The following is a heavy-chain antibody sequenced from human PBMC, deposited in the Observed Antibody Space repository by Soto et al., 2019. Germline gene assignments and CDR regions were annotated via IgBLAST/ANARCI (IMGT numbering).Heavy chain of an antibody. CDR2: IYHTGTT. CDR1: GGPISSGGYS. CDR3: AREIAAAAHDPFAI. V-gene: IGHV4-30-2*01. Sequence: SETLSLTCAVSGGPISSGGYSWTWIRQPPGKGLEWIGFIYHTGTTYYNPSLKSRVTISVDRSKNQFSLKLNSVTAADTAVYYCAREIAAAAHDPFAIWGQGTIVTVSS. J-gene: IGHJ3*02. D-gene: IGHD6-13*01.